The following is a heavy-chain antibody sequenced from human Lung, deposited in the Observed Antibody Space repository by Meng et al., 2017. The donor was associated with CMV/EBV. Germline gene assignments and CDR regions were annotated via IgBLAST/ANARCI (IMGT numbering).Heavy chain of an antibody. V-gene: IGHV3-23*01. D-gene: IGHD6-13*01. CDR1: GFIFSNYA. J-gene: IGHJ4*02. Sequence: GEXXKISCAASGFIFSNYALSWVRQAPGKGLEWVSTISDSGGNTYYADSVKGRFTISRDNSKNTLYLQMNSLRAEDTAVYYCAKCRSGIAAALNYWCQGTLVTVSS. CDR3: AKCRSGIAAALNY. CDR2: ISDSGGNT.